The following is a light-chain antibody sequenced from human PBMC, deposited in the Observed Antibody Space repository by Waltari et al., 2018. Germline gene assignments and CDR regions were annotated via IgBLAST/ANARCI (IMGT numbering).Light chain of an antibody. CDR1: STYTF. J-gene: IGLJ3*02. CDR2: ENN. Sequence: QSVLTQPPSVSAAPGQKVTISCSGASTYTFVSWYQQVPGTAPKLLIYENNKRPSGIPDRFTGAKSGTSATLVITGLQTGDEADYYCGTWDNSVSVSVFGGGTKLTVL. CDR3: GTWDNSVSVSV. V-gene: IGLV1-51*02.